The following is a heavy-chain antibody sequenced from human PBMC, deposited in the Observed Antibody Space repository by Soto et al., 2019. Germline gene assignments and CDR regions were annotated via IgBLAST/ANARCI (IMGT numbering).Heavy chain of an antibody. CDR3: ARLTKTTSRLWATWYYDMDV. V-gene: IGHV5-51*01. CDR1: GYSFTSYW. J-gene: IGHJ6*02. D-gene: IGHD4-4*01. Sequence: GESLKISCKGSGYSFTSYWIGWVRQMPGKGLGWMGIIYPGDSDTRYSPSFQGQVTISADKSISTAYLQWSSLKASDTAMYYCARLTKTTSRLWATWYYDMDVWGQGTTVTVSS. CDR2: IYPGDSDT.